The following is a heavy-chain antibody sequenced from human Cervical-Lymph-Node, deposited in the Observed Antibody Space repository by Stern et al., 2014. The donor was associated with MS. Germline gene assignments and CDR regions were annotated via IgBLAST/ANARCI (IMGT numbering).Heavy chain of an antibody. CDR3: ARRLGYCSGGSCRHYYYGMDV. CDR1: GFTFSSYG. J-gene: IGHJ6*02. V-gene: IGHV3-30*03. Sequence: VQLVESGGGVVQPGRSLRLSCAASGFTFSSYGMHWVRQAPGKGLEWVAVISYDGSNKYYADSVKGRFTISGDNSKNTLYLQMNSLRAEDTAVYYCARRLGYCSGGSCRHYYYGMDVWGQGTTVTVSS. CDR2: ISYDGSNK. D-gene: IGHD2-15*01.